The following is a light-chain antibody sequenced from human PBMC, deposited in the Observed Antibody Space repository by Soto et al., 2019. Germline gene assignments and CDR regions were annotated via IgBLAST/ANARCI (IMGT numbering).Light chain of an antibody. CDR1: SSDVGTYDY. V-gene: IGLV2-14*01. CDR3: SSHTSVNTRV. Sequence: QSALTQPASVSGSPGQSIAISCTGTSSDVGTYDYDSWYQQYPDKAPKHIIYEVTQRPSGVSNRFSGSKSSNTASLTISGLQAEDEADYYCSSHTSVNTRVFGTGTKLTVL. J-gene: IGLJ1*01. CDR2: EVT.